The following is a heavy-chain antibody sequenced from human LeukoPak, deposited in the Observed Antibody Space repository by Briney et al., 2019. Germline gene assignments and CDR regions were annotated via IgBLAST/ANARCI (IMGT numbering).Heavy chain of an antibody. V-gene: IGHV4-4*07. J-gene: IGHJ5*02. CDR3: ARSYCSSTSCYRYFDL. CDR1: GGSISSYY. CDR2: IYTSGST. D-gene: IGHD2-2*02. Sequence: PSETLSLTCTVSGGSISSYYWSWIRQPAGKGLEWIGRIYTSGSTNYNPSLKSRVTVSVDTSKNQFSLKLSSVTAADTAVYYCARSYCSSTSCYRYFDLWGQGTLVTVSS.